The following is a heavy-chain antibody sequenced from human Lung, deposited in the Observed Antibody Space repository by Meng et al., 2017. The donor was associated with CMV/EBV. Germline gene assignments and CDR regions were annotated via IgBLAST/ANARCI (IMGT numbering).Heavy chain of an antibody. D-gene: IGHD2-15*01. CDR1: YTFSGYY. CDR2: INANSGGT. J-gene: IGHJ5*02. Sequence: YTFSGYYMHWVRQAPGQGVEWMGWINANSGGTNYAQKFQGRVTVTRDTSISTAYMELSRLRSDDTAVYYCARAGDCSGGRCSGWFDPWGQGTLVTVSS. V-gene: IGHV1-2*02. CDR3: ARAGDCSGGRCSGWFDP.